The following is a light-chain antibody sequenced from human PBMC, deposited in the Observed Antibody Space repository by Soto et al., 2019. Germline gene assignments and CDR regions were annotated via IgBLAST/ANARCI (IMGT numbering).Light chain of an antibody. CDR1: SGDVGSYNL. Sequence: QLVLTHPRSLSGAPGHSLTISCTGTSGDVGSYNLVSWYQQHPGKAPKPIIYEGSQRPSGVSDRFSGSKSGNTDSLTIYGLQAQAESTYHCCAYAGRSTWVFGGGGKVAVL. CDR2: EGS. V-gene: IGLV2-23*01. CDR3: CAYAGRSTWV. J-gene: IGLJ3*02.